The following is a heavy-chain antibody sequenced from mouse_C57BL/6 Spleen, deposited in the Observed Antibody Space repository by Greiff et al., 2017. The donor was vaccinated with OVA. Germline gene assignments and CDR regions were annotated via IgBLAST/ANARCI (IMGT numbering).Heavy chain of an antibody. CDR1: GYTFTSYW. Sequence: QVQLQQSGAELVMPGASVKLSCKASGYTFTSYWMHWVKQRPGQGLEWIGEIDPSDSYTNYNQKFKGKSTLTVDKSSSTAYMQLSSLTSEDSAVYYCAKSLYYGSSHWYFDVWGTGTTVTVSS. CDR3: AKSLYYGSSHWYFDV. V-gene: IGHV1-69*01. J-gene: IGHJ1*03. D-gene: IGHD1-1*01. CDR2: IDPSDSYT.